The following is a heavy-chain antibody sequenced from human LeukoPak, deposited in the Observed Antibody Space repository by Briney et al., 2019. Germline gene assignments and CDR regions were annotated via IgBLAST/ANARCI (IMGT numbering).Heavy chain of an antibody. Sequence: ASVKVSCKASGYTFTGYYMHWVRQVPGQGLEWMGWINPNSGGTNYAQKFQGRVTMTRDTSISTAYMELSRLRSDDTAVYYCARDVSSSSSWIYYYYYYGMDVWGQGTTVTVSS. V-gene: IGHV1-2*02. CDR3: ARDVSSSSSWIYYYYYYGMDV. CDR1: GYTFTGYY. D-gene: IGHD6-6*01. J-gene: IGHJ6*02. CDR2: INPNSGGT.